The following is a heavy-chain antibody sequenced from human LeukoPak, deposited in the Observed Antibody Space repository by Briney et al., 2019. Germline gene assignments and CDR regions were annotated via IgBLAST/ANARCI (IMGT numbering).Heavy chain of an antibody. D-gene: IGHD6-13*01. CDR1: GYTFTGYY. CDR2: INPNSGGT. J-gene: IGHJ4*02. CDR3: ARDLPYSSSWESIDY. Sequence: PCASVKVSCRASGYTFTGYYMHWVRQAPGQGLEWMGWINPNSGGTNYAQKIQGRVTMTTDTSTSTAYMELRSLRSDDTAVYYCARDLPYSSSWESIDYWGQGTLVTVSS. V-gene: IGHV1-2*02.